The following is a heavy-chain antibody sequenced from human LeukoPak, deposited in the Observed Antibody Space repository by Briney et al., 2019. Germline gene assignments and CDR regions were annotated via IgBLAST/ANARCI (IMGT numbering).Heavy chain of an antibody. CDR3: AKESAPYSSSLVDWFDP. Sequence: GRSLRLSCAASGFTFSSYAMSWVRQAPGKGLEWASSISGSGGSTNNADSVKGRITISRDNSKNTLYLQMNSLRPEDTAVYYCAKESAPYSSSLVDWFDPWGQGTLVTVSS. V-gene: IGHV3-23*01. D-gene: IGHD6-6*01. CDR2: ISGSGGST. J-gene: IGHJ5*02. CDR1: GFTFSSYA.